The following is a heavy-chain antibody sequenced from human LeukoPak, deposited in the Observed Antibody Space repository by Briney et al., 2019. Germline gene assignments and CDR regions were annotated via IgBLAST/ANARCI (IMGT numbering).Heavy chain of an antibody. D-gene: IGHD2-15*01. CDR2: IGTAGDT. Sequence: GGSLRLSCAASGFTFSSYDMHWVRQATGKGLEWVSAIGTAGDTYYPGSVKGRFTISRENAKNSLYLQMNSLRAEDTAVYYCARSHPVLRFFDYWGQGTLVTVSS. CDR1: GFTFSSYD. J-gene: IGHJ4*02. CDR3: ARSHPVLRFFDY. V-gene: IGHV3-13*01.